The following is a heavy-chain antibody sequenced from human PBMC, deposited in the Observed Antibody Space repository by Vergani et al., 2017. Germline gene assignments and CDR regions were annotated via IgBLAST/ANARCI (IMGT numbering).Heavy chain of an antibody. Sequence: QVQLQESGPGLLKPAETLSLTCTVSKNSISSRSHYWGWIRQSPGRGLEWIGSVYQSGNTFYNPSFKSRVTISVDTSNDQFSLRLASMAAADTAMYFCARQSAMIISQGHFDYWGQGVLVTVSS. D-gene: IGHD5-18*01. CDR2: VYQSGNT. CDR1: KNSISSRSHY. CDR3: ARQSAMIISQGHFDY. V-gene: IGHV4-39*01. J-gene: IGHJ4*02.